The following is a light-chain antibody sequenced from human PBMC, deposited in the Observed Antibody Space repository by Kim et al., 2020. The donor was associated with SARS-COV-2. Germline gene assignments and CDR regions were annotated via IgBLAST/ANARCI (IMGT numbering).Light chain of an antibody. CDR2: KAS. CDR1: QSISSW. V-gene: IGKV1-5*03. Sequence: SGSVGDRVTITCRASQSISSWLAWYQQKPGKAPKLMIYKASSLESGVPSRFSGSGSGTEFTLTISSLQPDDFATYYCQQYNSYSQSFGQGTKLEI. J-gene: IGKJ2*03. CDR3: QQYNSYSQS.